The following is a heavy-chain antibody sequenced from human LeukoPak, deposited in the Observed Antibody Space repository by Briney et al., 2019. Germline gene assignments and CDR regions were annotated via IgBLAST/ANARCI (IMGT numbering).Heavy chain of an antibody. J-gene: IGHJ3*01. D-gene: IGHD3-22*01. CDR3: AKYYYSSVIYDAVDL. V-gene: IGHV3-23*01. CDR2: INSGGGST. Sequence: GGSLRLSCVASGFTFSTYAMNWVRQAPGKGLEWVSGINSGGGSTYNADSVKGRFTISGDNSKNTLYLHMNSLSAEDTVVYYCAKYYYSSVIYDAVDLWGQGTMVTVSS. CDR1: GFTFSTYA.